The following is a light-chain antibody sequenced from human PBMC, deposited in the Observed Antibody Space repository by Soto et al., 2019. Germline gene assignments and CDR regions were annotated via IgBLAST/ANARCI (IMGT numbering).Light chain of an antibody. Sequence: DIPMTQSPSSLSASVGDRVTITCRASQDINNYLAWYQQKPGKVPKLLIYDASTLQSGVPSRFSGSGSGTDFTLTISSLQPEDVATYYCQRYNSAPWTFGQGTKVEIK. CDR2: DAS. V-gene: IGKV1-27*01. CDR1: QDINNY. CDR3: QRYNSAPWT. J-gene: IGKJ1*01.